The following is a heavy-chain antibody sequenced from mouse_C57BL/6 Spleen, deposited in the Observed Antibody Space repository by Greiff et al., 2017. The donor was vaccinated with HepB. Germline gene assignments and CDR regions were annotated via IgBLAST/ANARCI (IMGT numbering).Heavy chain of an antibody. D-gene: IGHD2-2*01. V-gene: IGHV1-26*01. CDR1: GYTFTDYY. J-gene: IGHJ4*01. CDR2: INPNNGGT. CDR3: ARDGLRRAMDY. Sequence: VQLKQSGPELVKPGASVKISCKASGYTFTDYYMNWVKQSHGKSLEWIGDINPNNGGTSYNQKFKGKATLTVDKSSSTAYMELRSLTSEESAVYYCARDGLRRAMDYWGQGTSVTVSS.